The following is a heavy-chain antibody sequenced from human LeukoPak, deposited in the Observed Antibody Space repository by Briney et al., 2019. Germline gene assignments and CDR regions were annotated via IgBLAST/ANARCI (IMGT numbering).Heavy chain of an antibody. V-gene: IGHV3-33*01. D-gene: IGHD6-19*01. CDR3: ARSIAVAGNDY. Sequence: QPGGSLRLSCAASGFSFSSYGMHWVRQAPGKGLEWVAVIWYDGSNKYYADSVKGRFTISRDNSKNTLYLQMNSLRAEDTAVYYCARSIAVAGNDYWGQGTLVTVSS. CDR2: IWYDGSNK. CDR1: GFSFSSYG. J-gene: IGHJ4*02.